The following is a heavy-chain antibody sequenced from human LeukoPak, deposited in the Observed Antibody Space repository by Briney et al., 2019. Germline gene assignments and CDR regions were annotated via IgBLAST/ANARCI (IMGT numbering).Heavy chain of an antibody. V-gene: IGHV3-33*01. CDR3: ARGSGAAAGAFDY. Sequence: GRSLRLSCAASGFTFRSYGMHRVRQAPGKGLEWVAIVWYDGNNKYYADSVKGRFTVSRDNSKNTVSLQLNSLRAEDTAVYYCARGSGAAAGAFDYWGQGTLVTVPS. D-gene: IGHD6-13*01. CDR1: GFTFRSYG. J-gene: IGHJ4*02. CDR2: VWYDGNNK.